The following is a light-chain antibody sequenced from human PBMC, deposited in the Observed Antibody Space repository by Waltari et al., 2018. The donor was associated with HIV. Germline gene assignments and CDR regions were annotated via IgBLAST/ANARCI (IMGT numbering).Light chain of an antibody. CDR3: GVWDSTLKQWL. V-gene: IGLV1-47*01. CDR1: TSNVETQW. Sequence: QSVLTQPPSASGAPGQTVTISCSGSTSNVETQWVYWYQQLPGTAPKLLIYRNYQRPSGVPDLLSSSKSGASASLIISGLRSEDEADYFCGVWDSTLKQWLFGGRTKLTVL. CDR2: RNY. J-gene: IGLJ3*02.